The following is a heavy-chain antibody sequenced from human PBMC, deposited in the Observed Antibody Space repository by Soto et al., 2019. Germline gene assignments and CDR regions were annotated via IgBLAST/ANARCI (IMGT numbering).Heavy chain of an antibody. J-gene: IGHJ6*02. CDR3: AKDIEYSTSSYYYGLDV. V-gene: IGHV3-43*01. Sequence: VQLVESGGVVVQPGGSLRLSCAASGFTFDDYTMHWVRQAPGKGLEWVSLISWDGASTYYADSVRGRFTISRDNSKNSLYLQMNSLRTEDTALYYCAKDIEYSTSSYYYGLDVWGQGTTLTVSS. D-gene: IGHD6-6*01. CDR2: ISWDGAST. CDR1: GFTFDDYT.